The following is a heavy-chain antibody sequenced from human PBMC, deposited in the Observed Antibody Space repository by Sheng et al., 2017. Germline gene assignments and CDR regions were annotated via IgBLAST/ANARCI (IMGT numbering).Heavy chain of an antibody. CDR1: WLHQYLL. CDR3: ARGLKNPWGNWFDP. Sequence: QVQLQESGPGLVKVIGDPVPHLHCLWWLHQYLLLELDPAARRKGLEWVGRIYTSGRTNYNPSLKSRVTMSVXTSKNHFSLKLTSVTAADTAVYYCARGLKNPWGNWFDPWGQGTLVTVSS. V-gene: IGHV4-4*07. CDR2: IYTSGRT. D-gene: IGHD3-16*01. J-gene: IGHJ5*02.